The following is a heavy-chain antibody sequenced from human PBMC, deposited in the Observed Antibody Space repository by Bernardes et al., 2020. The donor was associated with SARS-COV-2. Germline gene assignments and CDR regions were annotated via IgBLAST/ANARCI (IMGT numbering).Heavy chain of an antibody. CDR1: GFTFDKAW. D-gene: IGHD2-2*01. CDR2: IKRKTDAETT. Sequence: GGSLRLSCAVSGFTFDKAWMSWVRQAPGKGLEWVGRIKRKTDAETTDYAAPVKGRFTISRDDSKNTLYLQMNSLKTEDTAVYYCTTDFGGVVVPPADFDYWGQGTLVTVSS. J-gene: IGHJ4*02. V-gene: IGHV3-15*01. CDR3: TTDFGGVVVPPADFDY.